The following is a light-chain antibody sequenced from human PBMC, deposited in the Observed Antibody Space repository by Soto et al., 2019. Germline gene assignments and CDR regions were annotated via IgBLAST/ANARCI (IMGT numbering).Light chain of an antibody. CDR3: QQYGXPPWT. CDR1: QRISTNY. V-gene: IGKV3-20*01. CDR2: DAS. Sequence: EIVLTQSPGTLSVSPGERATLSCRASQRISTNYLAWYQQKPGQAPRLLIYDASSRATDIPDRFSGSGSGTDFTLTISRLEPEDFAVYHCQQYGXPPWTFXQGTKVDIK. J-gene: IGKJ1*01.